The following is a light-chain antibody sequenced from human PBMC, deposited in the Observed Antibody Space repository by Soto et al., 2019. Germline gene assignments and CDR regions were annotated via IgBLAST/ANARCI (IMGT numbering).Light chain of an antibody. CDR1: TSNIGAGHD. CDR2: GNT. Sequence: QSVLTQPPSVSGAPGQRVTISSTGSTSNIGAGHDVHWYQQVPGTAPKLLVPGNTNRPTGVPDPFSGSNSGTSASLAITGLQAEDEADQYRQSFYSSLNGWVFGGGTKLTV. CDR3: QSFYSSLNGWV. V-gene: IGLV1-40*01. J-gene: IGLJ3*02.